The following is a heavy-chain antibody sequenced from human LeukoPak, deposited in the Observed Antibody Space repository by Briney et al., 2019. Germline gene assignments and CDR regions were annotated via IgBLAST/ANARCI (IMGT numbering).Heavy chain of an antibody. CDR2: ISAYNGNT. J-gene: IGHJ6*02. Sequence: ASVKVSCKASGYTFTSYGISWVRQAPGQGLEWMGWISAYNGNTNYAQKLQGRVTMTTDTSTSTAYMELRSLRSDDTAVYYCAREDIVVVPAAPAYGMDVWGQGTTVTVSS. D-gene: IGHD2-2*01. CDR3: AREDIVVVPAAPAYGMDV. CDR1: GYTFTSYG. V-gene: IGHV1-18*01.